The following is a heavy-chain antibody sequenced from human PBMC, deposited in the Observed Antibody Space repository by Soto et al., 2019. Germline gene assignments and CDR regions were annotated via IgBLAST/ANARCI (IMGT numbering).Heavy chain of an antibody. Sequence: EVQLLESGGGLVQPGESLRLSCAASGFTFSSYAMSWVRQAPGKGLEWVSVISGSDDSTYYADSVKGRFTISRDNSKNTLYLQMNSLRAEDTAVYYCAKWCSSSTFDYWGQGTLVTFSS. CDR2: ISGSDDST. J-gene: IGHJ4*02. D-gene: IGHD6-6*01. V-gene: IGHV3-23*01. CDR3: AKWCSSSTFDY. CDR1: GFTFSSYA.